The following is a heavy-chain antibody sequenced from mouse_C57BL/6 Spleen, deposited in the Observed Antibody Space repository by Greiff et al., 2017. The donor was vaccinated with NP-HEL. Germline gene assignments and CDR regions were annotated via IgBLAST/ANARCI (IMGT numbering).Heavy chain of an antibody. V-gene: IGHV1-64*01. J-gene: IGHJ2*01. D-gene: IGHD2-5*01. Sequence: VQLQQPGAELVKPGASVKLSCKASGYTFTSYWMHWVKQRPGQGLEWIGMIHPNSGSTNYNEKFKSKATLTVDKSSSTAYMQLSSLTSEDSAVYYCARVDPYYSNYEDYWGQGTTLTVSS. CDR3: ARVDPYYSNYEDY. CDR1: GYTFTSYW. CDR2: IHPNSGST.